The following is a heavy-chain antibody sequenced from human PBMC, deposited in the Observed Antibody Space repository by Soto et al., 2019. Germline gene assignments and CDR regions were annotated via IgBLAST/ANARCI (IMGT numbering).Heavy chain of an antibody. D-gene: IGHD1-7*01. Sequence: ASVKVSCKAAGYKFIDYFMHWVRRAPGQGLEWMGWVNPKSGATKIAQKFQGRTTMTRDTSINTVFLELSSLTSDDTAVYSCAPEHNWNYQGCPVYWGLGTLVTVSS. CDR1: GYKFIDYF. J-gene: IGHJ4*02. V-gene: IGHV1-2*02. CDR3: APEHNWNYQGCPVY. CDR2: VNPKSGAT.